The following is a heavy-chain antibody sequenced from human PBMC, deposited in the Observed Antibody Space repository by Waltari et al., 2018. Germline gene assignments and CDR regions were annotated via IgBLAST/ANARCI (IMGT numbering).Heavy chain of an antibody. CDR3: ARAVGLAARHDWYFDL. CDR1: GYTFTGYY. V-gene: IGHV1-2*04. D-gene: IGHD6-6*01. Sequence: QVQLVQSGAEVKKPGASVKVSCKASGYTFTGYYMHWVRQAPGQGLEWMGWINPNSGGTNYAQKFQGWVTMTRDTSISTAYMELSRLRSDDTAVYYCARAVGLAARHDWYFDLWGRGTLVTVSS. CDR2: INPNSGGT. J-gene: IGHJ2*01.